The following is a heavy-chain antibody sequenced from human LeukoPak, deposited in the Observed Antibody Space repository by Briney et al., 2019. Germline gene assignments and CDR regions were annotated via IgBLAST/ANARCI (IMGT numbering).Heavy chain of an antibody. CDR2: IYYSGST. CDR1: GGSVSSGSYY. CDR3: ARGQYYYDSSGSRGPIDS. J-gene: IGHJ4*02. V-gene: IGHV4-61*01. Sequence: SETLSLTCTVSGGSVSSGSYYWSWIRQPPGKGLEWIGYIYYSGSTNYNPSLKSRVTISVDTSKNQFSLKLSSVTAADTAVYYCARGQYYYDSSGSRGPIDSWGQGTLVTVSS. D-gene: IGHD3-22*01.